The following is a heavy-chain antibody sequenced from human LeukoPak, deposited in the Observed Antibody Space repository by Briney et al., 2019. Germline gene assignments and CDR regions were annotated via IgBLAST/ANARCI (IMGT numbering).Heavy chain of an antibody. CDR1: GFTFSSYG. CDR2: ISGSGGSS. J-gene: IGHJ6*03. D-gene: IGHD5-18*01. V-gene: IGHV3-23*01. Sequence: GGSLRLSCAASGFTFSSYGMSWVRQAPGKGLEWVSAISGSGGSSYYADSVKGRFTISRDNSKNTLYLQMNSLRAEDTAVYYCAKASRFGYSYGPREYFYYMDVWGKGTTVTISS. CDR3: AKASRFGYSYGPREYFYYMDV.